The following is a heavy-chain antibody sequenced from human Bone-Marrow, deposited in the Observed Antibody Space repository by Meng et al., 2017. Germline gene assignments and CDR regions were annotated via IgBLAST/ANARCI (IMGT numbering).Heavy chain of an antibody. J-gene: IGHJ4*02. CDR3: ARALVDDTSGYYLNY. CDR1: GVSISTYY. Sequence: SETLSLTCTVSGVSISTYYWSWIRQPPGKGLEWIGFIYNSGSTNYNSSLRSRVTISVDTSKNQFSLNLTSVTAADTAVYFCARALVDDTSGYYLNYWGQGILVTVSS. D-gene: IGHD3-22*01. CDR2: IYNSGST. V-gene: IGHV4-59*01.